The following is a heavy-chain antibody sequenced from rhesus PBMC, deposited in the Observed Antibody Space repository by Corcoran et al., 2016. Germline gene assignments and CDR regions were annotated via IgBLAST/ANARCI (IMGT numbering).Heavy chain of an antibody. CDR2: INGKSERA. CDR3: ERDQGAGTTLLDY. J-gene: IGHJ4*01. V-gene: IGHV4-80*01. CDR1: GASISSYW. D-gene: IGHD1-44*01. Sequence: QVQLQESGTGLVKPSETLSLSCAVSGASISSYWWSWIRQPPGKGLEWIGEINGKSERAYSHPLLRRRATIEEDAAKTHAFLKLSYVTAADTAVYYCERDQGAGTTLLDYWGQGVLVTVSS.